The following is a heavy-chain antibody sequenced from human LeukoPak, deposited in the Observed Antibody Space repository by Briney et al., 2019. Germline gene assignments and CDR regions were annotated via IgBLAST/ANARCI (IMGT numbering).Heavy chain of an antibody. V-gene: IGHV3-30-3*01. J-gene: IGHJ4*02. CDR3: AREDDSTL. CDR1: GFTFSSYA. CDR2: ISYDGSNK. D-gene: IGHD3-22*01. Sequence: GGSLRLSCAASGFTFSSYAMHWVRQAPGKGLEWVAVISYDGSNKYYADSVKGRFTISRDNSKTTLYLQMNSLRAEDTAVYYCAREDDSTLWGQGTLVTVSS.